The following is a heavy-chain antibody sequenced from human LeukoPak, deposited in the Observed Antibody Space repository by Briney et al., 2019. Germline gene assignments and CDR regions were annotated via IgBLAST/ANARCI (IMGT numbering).Heavy chain of an antibody. V-gene: IGHV3-21*01. CDR2: ISSSSSYI. Sequence: PGGSLRLSCAASGFTFGSYEMNWVRQAPGKGLEWVSSISSSSSYIYFADSVKGRFTISRDNAKNSLYLQMNSLRAEDTAVYYCARDRRFPYYYDSSGYYFDYWGQGTLVTVSS. CDR3: ARDRRFPYYYDSSGYYFDY. CDR1: GFTFGSYE. D-gene: IGHD3-22*01. J-gene: IGHJ4*02.